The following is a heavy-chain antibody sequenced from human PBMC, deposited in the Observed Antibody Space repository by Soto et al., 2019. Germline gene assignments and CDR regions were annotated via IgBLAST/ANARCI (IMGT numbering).Heavy chain of an antibody. CDR3: ARDGDDFWSGYYRFLGNYYGMDV. J-gene: IGHJ6*02. CDR1: GFTFSSYS. D-gene: IGHD3-3*01. Sequence: EVQLVESGGGLVKPGGSLRLSCAASGFTFSSYSMNWVRQAPGKGLEWVSSISSSSSYIYYADSVKGRFTISRDNAKNSLYLQMNSLRAEDTAVYYCARDGDDFWSGYYRFLGNYYGMDVWGQGTTVTVSS. CDR2: ISSSSSYI. V-gene: IGHV3-21*01.